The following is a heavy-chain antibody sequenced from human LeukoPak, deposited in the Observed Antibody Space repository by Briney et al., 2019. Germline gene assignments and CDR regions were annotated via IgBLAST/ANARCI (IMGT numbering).Heavy chain of an antibody. D-gene: IGHD3-10*01. CDR3: ARDGTPAYYYGSGSHGWFDP. Sequence: VASVKVSCKASGYTFTSYGISWVRQAPGQGLEWMGWISAYNGNTNYAQKLQGRVTMTTDTSTSTAYMELRSLRSDDTAVYYCARDGTPAYYYGSGSHGWFDPWGQGTLVTVSS. J-gene: IGHJ5*02. V-gene: IGHV1-18*01. CDR1: GYTFTSYG. CDR2: ISAYNGNT.